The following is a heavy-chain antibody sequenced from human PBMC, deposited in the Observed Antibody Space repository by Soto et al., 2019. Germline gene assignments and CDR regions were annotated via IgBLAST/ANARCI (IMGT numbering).Heavy chain of an antibody. D-gene: IGHD3-3*01. CDR1: GGSISSYY. Sequence: SETLSLTCTVSGGSISSYYWSWIRQPPGKGLEWIGYIYYSGSTNYNPSLKSRVTISVDTSKNQFSLKLSSVTAADTAVYYCARRGGYYDFWSGYSMDMDVWGKGTTVTVS. CDR3: ARRGGYYDFWSGYSMDMDV. CDR2: IYYSGST. J-gene: IGHJ6*03. V-gene: IGHV4-59*08.